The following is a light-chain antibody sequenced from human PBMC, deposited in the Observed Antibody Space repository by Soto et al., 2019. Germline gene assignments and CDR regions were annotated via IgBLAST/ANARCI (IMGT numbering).Light chain of an antibody. CDR2: EVS. V-gene: IGLV2-14*01. Sequence: QSVLTQPASVSGSPGQSITISCTGTSSDVGGYNYVSWYQQRPGKAPKLMIYEVSNRPSGVSNRFSGSKSGNTASLTISGLQAEEEADYYCSSYTSSSTLVFGTGTKVTV. CDR3: SSYTSSSTLV. J-gene: IGLJ1*01. CDR1: SSDVGGYNY.